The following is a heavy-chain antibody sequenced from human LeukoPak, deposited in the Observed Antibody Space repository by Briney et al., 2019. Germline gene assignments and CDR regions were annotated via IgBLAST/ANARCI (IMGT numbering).Heavy chain of an antibody. CDR2: IRVSGST. CDR1: GFTFSSYA. D-gene: IGHD7-27*01. J-gene: IGHJ4*02. Sequence: PGGSLRLSCAASGFTFSSYAMHWVRQAPGKGLEWVSGIRVSGSTYYPDSVTGRFTISRDNSENTLYLQMSGLRAEDTAIYYCAKGTGDTAYYFDFWGQGVLVTVSS. CDR3: AKGTGDTAYYFDF. V-gene: IGHV3-23*01.